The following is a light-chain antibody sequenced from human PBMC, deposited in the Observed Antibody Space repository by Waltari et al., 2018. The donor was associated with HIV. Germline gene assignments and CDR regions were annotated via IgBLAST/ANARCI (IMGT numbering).Light chain of an antibody. Sequence: SYVLTQPPSVSVAPGQTASMTCGGNNMGGKNVHWYQQKPGQAPVLVVNDNSDRPSGIPERISGSKSGNTATLTISRVEAGDEADYYCQVWDSSSDDWVFGGGTKLTVL. CDR2: DNS. V-gene: IGLV3-21*02. CDR3: QVWDSSSDDWV. J-gene: IGLJ3*02. CDR1: NMGGKN.